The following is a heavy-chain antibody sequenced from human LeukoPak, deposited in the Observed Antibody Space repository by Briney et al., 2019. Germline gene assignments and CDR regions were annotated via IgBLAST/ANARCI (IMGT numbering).Heavy chain of an antibody. V-gene: IGHV1-69*13. CDR2: IIPIFGTA. D-gene: IGHD3-3*01. J-gene: IGHJ5*02. CDR1: GGTFGSYA. Sequence: SVKVSCKASGGTFGSYAISWVRQAPGQGLEWMGGIIPIFGTANYAQKFQGRVTITAGESTSTAYMELSSLRSEDTAVYYCARVGDFWSGYYPRAWFDPWGQGTLVTVSS. CDR3: ARVGDFWSGYYPRAWFDP.